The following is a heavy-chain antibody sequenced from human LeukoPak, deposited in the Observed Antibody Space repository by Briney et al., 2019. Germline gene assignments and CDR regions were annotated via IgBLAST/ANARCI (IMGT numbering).Heavy chain of an antibody. Sequence: SQTLSLTCTVSGGSISSGSYYWSWIRQPAGKGLEWIGRIYTSGSTNYNPSLKSRVTISVDTSKTQFSLKLSSVTAADTAVYYCARVKGGHYYDSSGYYGGYFDYWGQGTLVTVSS. D-gene: IGHD3-22*01. J-gene: IGHJ4*02. CDR2: IYTSGST. CDR3: ARVKGGHYYDSSGYYGGYFDY. V-gene: IGHV4-61*02. CDR1: GGSISSGSYY.